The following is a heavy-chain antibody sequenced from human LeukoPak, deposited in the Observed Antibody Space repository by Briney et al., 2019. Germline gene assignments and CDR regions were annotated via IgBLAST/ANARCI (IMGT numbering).Heavy chain of an antibody. D-gene: IGHD6-13*01. CDR3: AYSGIAAAGSFDY. Sequence: SETLSLTCTVSGGSISSGDYYWSWIRQPPGKGLEGIGYIYYSGSTYYNPSLKSRVTISVDTSKNQFSLKLSSVTAADTAVYYCAYSGIAAAGSFDYWGQGTLVTVSS. CDR2: IYYSGST. J-gene: IGHJ4*02. V-gene: IGHV4-30-4*08. CDR1: GGSISSGDYY.